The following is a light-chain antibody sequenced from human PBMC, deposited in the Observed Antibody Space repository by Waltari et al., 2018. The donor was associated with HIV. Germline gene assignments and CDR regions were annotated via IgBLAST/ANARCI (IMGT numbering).Light chain of an antibody. CDR1: QSISNY. J-gene: IGKJ4*01. CDR2: ASS. V-gene: IGKV1-39*01. Sequence: DIQMTQSPSSLSASVGDRVTITCRASQSISNYLNWYQQKPGKAPKLLIYASSTLQSGVPSGFSGSGSGTDFTLTINSLQPEDFATYYCQQSYTFPTFGGGTNVEIK. CDR3: QQSYTFPT.